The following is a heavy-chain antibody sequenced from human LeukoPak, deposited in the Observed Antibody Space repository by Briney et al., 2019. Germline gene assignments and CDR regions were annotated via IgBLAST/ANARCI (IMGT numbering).Heavy chain of an antibody. V-gene: IGHV4-30-4*02. CDR3: AGGAYSSGWYDLDY. Sequence: PSETLSLTCTVSGGSISSGNYYWSWIRQPPGKGPEWIGYIDYSGSTYYSPSLKSRVTLSVDTSKNQFSLKLSSVTAADTAVYYCAGGAYSSGWYDLDYWGQGTLVTVSS. D-gene: IGHD6-19*01. CDR1: GGSISSGNYY. CDR2: IDYSGST. J-gene: IGHJ4*02.